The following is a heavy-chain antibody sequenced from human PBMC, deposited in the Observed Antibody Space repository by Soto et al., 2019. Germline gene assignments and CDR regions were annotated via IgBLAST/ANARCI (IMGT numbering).Heavy chain of an antibody. J-gene: IGHJ4*02. Sequence: PGGSLRLSCAASGFTVSSNYMSWVRQAPGKGLEWVSVIYSGGSTYYADSVKGRFTISRDNSKNTLYLQMNSLRAEDTAVYYCASPDILTVWRDYYFDYWGQGTLVTVSS. CDR3: ASPDILTVWRDYYFDY. D-gene: IGHD3-9*01. CDR1: GFTVSSNY. CDR2: IYSGGST. V-gene: IGHV3-66*01.